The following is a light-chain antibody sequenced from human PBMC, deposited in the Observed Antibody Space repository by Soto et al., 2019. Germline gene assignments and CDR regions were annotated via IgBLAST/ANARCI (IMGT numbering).Light chain of an antibody. J-gene: IGKJ5*01. Sequence: EIVLTQSPATLSLSPGERATLSCRASQSVSSYLRWYQQKPGQAPRLLIYDASNRATGIPARFSGSGSGTDSTLTISSLEPEDFAVYYCQQRSNWITFGQGTRLEIK. CDR3: QQRSNWIT. CDR1: QSVSSY. CDR2: DAS. V-gene: IGKV3-11*01.